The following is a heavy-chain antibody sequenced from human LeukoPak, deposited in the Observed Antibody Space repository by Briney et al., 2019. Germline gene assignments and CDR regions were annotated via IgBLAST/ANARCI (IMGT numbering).Heavy chain of an antibody. Sequence: GGSLRFSCAASGFTFSSYSMNWVRQAPGKGLEWVSSISSSSSYIYYADSVKGRFTISRDNAKNSLYLQMNSLRAEDTAVYYCARIEYYYGSGSYSLDYWGQGTLVTVSS. D-gene: IGHD3-10*01. CDR1: GFTFSSYS. J-gene: IGHJ4*02. CDR2: ISSSSSYI. V-gene: IGHV3-21*01. CDR3: ARIEYYYGSGSYSLDY.